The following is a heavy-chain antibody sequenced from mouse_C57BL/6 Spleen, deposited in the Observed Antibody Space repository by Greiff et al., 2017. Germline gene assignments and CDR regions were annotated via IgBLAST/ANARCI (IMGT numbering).Heavy chain of an antibody. CDR2: INYDGSST. J-gene: IGHJ4*01. CDR1: GFTFSDYY. CDR3: ARGSYGSSYFFYAMDY. V-gene: IGHV5-16*01. D-gene: IGHD1-1*01. Sequence: EVMLVESEGGLVQPGSSMKLSCTASGFTFSDYYMAWVRQVPEKGLEWVANINYDGSSTYYLDSLKSRFIISRDNAKNILYLQMSSLKSEDTATYYCARGSYGSSYFFYAMDYWGQGTSVTVSS.